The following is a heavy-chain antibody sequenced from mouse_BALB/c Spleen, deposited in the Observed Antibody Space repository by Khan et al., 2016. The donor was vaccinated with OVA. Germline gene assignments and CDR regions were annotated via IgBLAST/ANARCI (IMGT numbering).Heavy chain of an antibody. D-gene: IGHD2-10*01. Sequence: QVQLKQSGPGLVAPSQSLSITCTVSGFSLTGYGVTWVRQPPGKGLEWLGMIWGDGTTDYKSALKSRLSINKDNSKSQVFLKMNSPQTDDTARYYCARAYYGNYREAMDYWGQGTSVTVSS. V-gene: IGHV2-6-7*01. J-gene: IGHJ4*01. CDR3: ARAYYGNYREAMDY. CDR1: GFSLTGYG. CDR2: IWGDGTT.